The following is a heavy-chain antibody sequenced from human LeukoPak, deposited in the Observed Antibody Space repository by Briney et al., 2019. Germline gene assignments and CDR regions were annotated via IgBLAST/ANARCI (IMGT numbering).Heavy chain of an antibody. J-gene: IGHJ4*02. CDR2: ISPGGGVA. CDR1: GFTFSACA. V-gene: IGHV3-23*01. D-gene: IGHD2/OR15-2a*01. Sequence: PGGSLRLSCAASGFTFSACAMSWVRQAPGKGLEWVSGISPGGGVAIYANSVKGRFTISRDNSKNTLYLQMNSLRAEDTAVYYCARDPYFSFDYWGQGTLVTVSS. CDR3: ARDPYFSFDY.